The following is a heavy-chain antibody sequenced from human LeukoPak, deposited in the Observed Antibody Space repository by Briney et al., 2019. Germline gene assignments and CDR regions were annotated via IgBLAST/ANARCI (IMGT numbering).Heavy chain of an antibody. D-gene: IGHD3-22*01. J-gene: IGHJ4*02. Sequence: SETLSLTCTVSGYSISTGYYWDWIRQPPGKGLEWIGTFYHGGSTYYNPSLKSRVTISVDTSKNQFSLKLSSVTAADTAVYYCARETRNYYDSSGYYSIDYWGQGTLVTVSS. CDR1: GYSISTGYY. CDR2: FYHGGST. CDR3: ARETRNYYDSSGYYSIDY. V-gene: IGHV4-38-2*02.